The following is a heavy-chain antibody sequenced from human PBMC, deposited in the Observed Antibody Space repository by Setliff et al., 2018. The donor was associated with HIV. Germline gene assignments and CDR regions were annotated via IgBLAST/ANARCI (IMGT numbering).Heavy chain of an antibody. J-gene: IGHJ4*02. Sequence: PGESLKISCKAVDYTFTTYWIGWVRQMPGEGLEWMGIIYPEDSNIKYNPSFQNQVTISADKSISTAYLQVHNLKASDTATYYCARRDGRSMNAFEIWGQGTLVTVSS. CDR1: DYTFTTYW. CDR2: IYPEDSNI. CDR3: ARRDGRSMNAFEI. V-gene: IGHV5-51*01. D-gene: IGHD6-13*01.